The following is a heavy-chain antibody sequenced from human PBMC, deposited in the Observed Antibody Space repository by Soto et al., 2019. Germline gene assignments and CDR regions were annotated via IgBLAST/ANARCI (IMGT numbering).Heavy chain of an antibody. J-gene: IGHJ6*02. CDR2: IIPIFGTA. CDR3: ARVADRGVVPAAIVYYYYGMDV. D-gene: IGHD2-2*01. Sequence: QVQLVQSGAEVKKPGSSVKVSCKASGGTFSSYAISWVRQAPGQGLEWMGGIIPIFGTANYAQKFQGRVTITADESTSTAYLELSSLRSEDTAVYYCARVADRGVVPAAIVYYYYGMDVWGQGTTVTVSS. V-gene: IGHV1-69*01. CDR1: GGTFSSYA.